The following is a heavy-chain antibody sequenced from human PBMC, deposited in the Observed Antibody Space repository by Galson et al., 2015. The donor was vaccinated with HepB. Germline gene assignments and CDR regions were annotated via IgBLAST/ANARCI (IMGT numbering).Heavy chain of an antibody. V-gene: IGHV3-21*01. CDR3: ARDKPIAAADFDY. Sequence: SLRLSCAASGFTFSSYSMNWVRQAPGKGLEWVSSISSSSSYIYYADSVKGRFTISRGNAKNSLYLQMNSLRAEDTAVYYCARDKPIAAADFDYWGQGTLVTVSS. CDR1: GFTFSSYS. J-gene: IGHJ4*02. CDR2: ISSSSSYI. D-gene: IGHD6-13*01.